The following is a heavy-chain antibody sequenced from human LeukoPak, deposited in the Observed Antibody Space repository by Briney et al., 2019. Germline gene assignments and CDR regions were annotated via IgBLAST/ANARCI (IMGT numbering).Heavy chain of an antibody. J-gene: IGHJ4*02. CDR1: RYIFTIYD. D-gene: IGHD6-19*01. CDR3: ARVSSGCFDY. CDR2: MNPNSANT. Sequence: GASVKVFCNACRYIFTIYDINWVRQACGQGLVWMEWMNPNSANTGYAQKFQGRVTMTRNTSISTAYMELSSMRSEDTAVYYCARVSSGCFDYWGQGTLITVSS. V-gene: IGHV1-8*01.